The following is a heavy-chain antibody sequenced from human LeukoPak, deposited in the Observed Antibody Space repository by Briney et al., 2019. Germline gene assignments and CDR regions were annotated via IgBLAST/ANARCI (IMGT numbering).Heavy chain of an antibody. J-gene: IGHJ3*02. CDR3: ARHAQRWLLREAFDI. CDR1: GDSISTSNSY. V-gene: IGHV4-39*01. Sequence: RASETLSLTCTVSGDSISTSNSYWGWIRQPPWKGLEWIGSIYYSGNTYYNASLKSRVTISVDTSKNQFSLKLSSVTAADTAVYYCARHAQRWLLREAFDIWGQGTMVTVSS. D-gene: IGHD5-24*01. CDR2: IYYSGNT.